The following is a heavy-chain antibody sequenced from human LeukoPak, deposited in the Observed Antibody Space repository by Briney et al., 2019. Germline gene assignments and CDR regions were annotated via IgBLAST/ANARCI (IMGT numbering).Heavy chain of an antibody. V-gene: IGHV4-59*01. CDR1: GGSISSYY. CDR2: IYYSGST. D-gene: IGHD3-22*01. J-gene: IGHJ4*02. CDR3: ASTYYVTSVYDY. Sequence: SETLSLTRTVSGGSISSYYWGWIRQPPGKGLEWIGYIYYSGSTNYNPSLKSRVTISVDTSKNQFSVKLSSVTAADTALYYCASTYYVTSVYDYWGQGTLVTVSS.